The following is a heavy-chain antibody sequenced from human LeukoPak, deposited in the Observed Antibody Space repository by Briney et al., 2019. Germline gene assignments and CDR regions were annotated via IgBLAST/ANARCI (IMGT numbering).Heavy chain of an antibody. D-gene: IGHD2/OR15-2a*01. CDR2: IRYNGNNQ. CDR1: GFTFNNYG. J-gene: IGHJ6*03. V-gene: IGHV3-30*02. CDR3: AKDSAFYFIDV. Sequence: GGPLRLSCAASGFTFNNYGMHWVRQAPGKGLEWVAFIRYNGNNQYYADSVKGRFTISRDNSKNTLYLQMNSLKGDDTAVYYCAKDSAFYFIDVWGKGTTVIISS.